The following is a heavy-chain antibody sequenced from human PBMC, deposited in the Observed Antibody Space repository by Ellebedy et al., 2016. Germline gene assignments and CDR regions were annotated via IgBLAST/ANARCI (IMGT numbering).Heavy chain of an antibody. CDR1: GYTFTNYF. Sequence: ASVKVSCXASGYTFTNYFVHWVRQTPGQGLEWLGIIYPSGGGTSYSQKFQGRVTMTRDTSTSTAYMELRRLRSDDTAVYYCARVLPYYSDTSAYYEDWGQGTLVTVSS. J-gene: IGHJ4*02. CDR2: IYPSGGGT. D-gene: IGHD3-22*01. CDR3: ARVLPYYSDTSAYYED. V-gene: IGHV1-46*01.